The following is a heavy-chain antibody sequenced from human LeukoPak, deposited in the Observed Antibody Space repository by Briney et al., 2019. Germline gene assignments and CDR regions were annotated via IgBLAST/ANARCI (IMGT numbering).Heavy chain of an antibody. D-gene: IGHD5-18*01. J-gene: IGHJ6*02. CDR1: GFTFSSYS. CDR2: ISSSSSYI. Sequence: PGGSLRLSCAASGFTFSSYSMNWVRQAPGKGLEWVSSISSSSSYIYYADSVKGRFTISRDNSKNTLYLQMNSLRAEDTALYYCASGFRYSSYGMDVWGQGTTVTVSS. CDR3: ASGFRYSSYGMDV. V-gene: IGHV3-21*01.